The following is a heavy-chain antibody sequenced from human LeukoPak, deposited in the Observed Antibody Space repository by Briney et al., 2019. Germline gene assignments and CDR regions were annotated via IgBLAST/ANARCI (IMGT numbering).Heavy chain of an antibody. CDR2: ISYDGNNK. CDR1: GFTFSDYG. CDR3: ASLRHYYYYMDV. J-gene: IGHJ6*03. V-gene: IGHV3-30-3*01. Sequence: PGGSLRLSCAAAGFTFSDYGLHWVRQAPGKGLDWVALISYDGNNKYYADSVKGRFTISRDNSKNTLYLQMNSLRPEDTAVYYCASLRHYYYYMDVWGKGTTVTVSS.